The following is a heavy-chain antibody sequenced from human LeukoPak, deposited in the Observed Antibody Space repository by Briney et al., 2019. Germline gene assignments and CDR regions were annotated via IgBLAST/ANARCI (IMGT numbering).Heavy chain of an antibody. D-gene: IGHD3-16*02. CDR1: GASLSTYY. CDR2: IFYSGGT. Sequence: PSETLSLTCIVSGASLSTYYGTWIRQAPGKGLEWIGYIFYSGGTNYNSSLKSRVTLSIDTSKNQFSLELTSVTAADTAVYYCARDVISGSYRYTDYWGQGTLVTVSS. CDR3: ARDVISGSYRYTDY. V-gene: IGHV4-59*01. J-gene: IGHJ4*02.